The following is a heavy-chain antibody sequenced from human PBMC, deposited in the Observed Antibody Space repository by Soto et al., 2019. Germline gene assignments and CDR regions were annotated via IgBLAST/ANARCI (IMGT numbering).Heavy chain of an antibody. J-gene: IGHJ4*02. D-gene: IGHD6-13*01. Sequence: QVQLVQSGAEVKKPGASVKVSCKASGYTFTSYAMHGVRQAPGQRLEWMGWINAGNGNTKYSQKFQGRVTITRDTSARTAYMELSSLRSDDTAVYYCARDRAGYSSSWFPLGFFYWGQGTLVTVSS. CDR2: INAGNGNT. CDR3: ARDRAGYSSSWFPLGFFY. CDR1: GYTFTSYA. V-gene: IGHV1-3*01.